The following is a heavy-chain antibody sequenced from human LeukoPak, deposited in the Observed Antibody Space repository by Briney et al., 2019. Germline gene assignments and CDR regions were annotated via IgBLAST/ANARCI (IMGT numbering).Heavy chain of an antibody. V-gene: IGHV4-4*02. D-gene: IGHD3-22*01. J-gene: IGHJ3*02. CDR2: IYHSGST. CDR3: ASLLYYYDSSGLDAFDI. CDR1: GGSISSSNW. Sequence: PSETLSLTCAVSGGSISSSNWWSWVRQPPGKGLEWIGEIYHSGSTNYNPSLKSRVTISVDKSKNQFSLKLSSVTAADTAVYYCASLLYYYDSSGLDAFDIWGQGTLVTVSS.